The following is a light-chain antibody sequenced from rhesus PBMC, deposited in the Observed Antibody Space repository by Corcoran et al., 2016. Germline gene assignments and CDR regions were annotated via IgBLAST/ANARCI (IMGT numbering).Light chain of an antibody. CDR1: SGDIGSYNY. CDR2: EVT. J-gene: IGLJ1*01. V-gene: IGLV2-32*02. Sequence: QAALTQPRSVSGSPGQSVTISCTGTSGDIGSYNYVSWYQQHPDTAPKFMIYEVTKRPSGVSDRFSGSKSGNTASLTISGLQPEDEADYYCSSYTDSDTYIFGTGTRLTVL. CDR3: SSYTDSDTYI.